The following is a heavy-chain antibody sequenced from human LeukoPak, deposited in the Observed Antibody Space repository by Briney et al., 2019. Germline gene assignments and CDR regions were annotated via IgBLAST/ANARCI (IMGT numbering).Heavy chain of an antibody. J-gene: IGHJ4*02. CDR2: ISGSGGST. CDR1: GFTFSSYG. Sequence: GGSLRLSCAASGFTFSSYGMSWVRQAPGKGLEWVSAISGSGGSTYYADSVKGRFTISRDNSKNTLYLQMNSLRAEDTAVYYCANGYSSGWYSRYFDYWGQGTLVTVSS. V-gene: IGHV3-23*01. D-gene: IGHD6-19*01. CDR3: ANGYSSGWYSRYFDY.